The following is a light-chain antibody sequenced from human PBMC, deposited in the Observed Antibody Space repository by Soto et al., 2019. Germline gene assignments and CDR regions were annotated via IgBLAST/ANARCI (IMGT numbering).Light chain of an antibody. V-gene: IGLV1-47*01. CDR1: GSNIGSNY. CDR2: RNN. J-gene: IGLJ2*01. Sequence: QSVLTQPPSASGTPGQRVTISGSGSGSNIGSNYVYWYQQLPGTAPKLLIYRNNQRPSGVPDRFSGSKSGTSASLAISGLRSEDEADYYCAAWDDSLSGVVFGGGTKLTVL. CDR3: AAWDDSLSGVV.